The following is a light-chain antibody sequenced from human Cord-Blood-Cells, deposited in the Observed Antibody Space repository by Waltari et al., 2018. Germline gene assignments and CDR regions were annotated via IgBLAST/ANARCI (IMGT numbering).Light chain of an antibody. CDR2: DAS. CDR1: QSVSSY. J-gene: IGKJ4*01. V-gene: IGKV3-11*01. CDR3: QQRSNWLT. Sequence: EIVLTQSPATLSFSPGERATLSCRASQSVSSYLAGYQQKPDQAPRLLVYDASNRAAGSPARFSRRGSGTDFTLSISSLEPEDFAVYYCQQRSNWLTFGGGTKVEIK.